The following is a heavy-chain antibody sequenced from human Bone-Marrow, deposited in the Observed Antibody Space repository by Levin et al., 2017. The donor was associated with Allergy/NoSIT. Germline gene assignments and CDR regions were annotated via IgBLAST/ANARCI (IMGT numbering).Heavy chain of an antibody. J-gene: IGHJ4*02. CDR1: GESFRGYS. Sequence: SETLSLTCGVSGESFRGYSCSWFRQSPGKGLQWIGDLHHDGTTNYNPSLKSRVTISLDTSKTQLSLDLTSVVAADTSLYFCARGRRSRPYSDSGSFYRDWGQGTLVTVSS. CDR2: LHHDGTT. CDR3: ARGRRSRPYSDSGSFYRD. V-gene: IGHV4-34*01. D-gene: IGHD3-10*01.